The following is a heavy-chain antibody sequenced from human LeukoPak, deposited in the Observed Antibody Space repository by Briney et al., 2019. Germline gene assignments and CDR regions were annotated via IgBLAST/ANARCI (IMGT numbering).Heavy chain of an antibody. CDR1: DGSISSYY. J-gene: IGHJ3*02. CDR2: IYYSGST. D-gene: IGHD6-19*01. Sequence: PSETLSLTCTVSDGSISSYYWSWIRQPPGKGLEWIGYIYYSGSTSYNPSLKSRVTISVDTSKNHFSLKLSSVTAADTAVYYCARTSSGWSDAFDIWGQGTMVTVSS. V-gene: IGHV4-59*12. CDR3: ARTSSGWSDAFDI.